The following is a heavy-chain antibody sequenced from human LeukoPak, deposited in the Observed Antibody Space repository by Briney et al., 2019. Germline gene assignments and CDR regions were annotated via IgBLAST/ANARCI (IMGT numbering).Heavy chain of an antibody. CDR1: GYTFTGYY. CDR2: INPNSGGT. CDR3: ARDGIVGATTYDY. Sequence: ASVKVSCKASGYTFTGYYMHWVRQAPGQGLGWMGWINPNSGGTNYAQKFQGRVTMTRDTSISTAYMELSRLRSDDTAVYYCARDGIVGATTYDYWGQGTLVTVSS. V-gene: IGHV1-2*02. D-gene: IGHD1-26*01. J-gene: IGHJ4*02.